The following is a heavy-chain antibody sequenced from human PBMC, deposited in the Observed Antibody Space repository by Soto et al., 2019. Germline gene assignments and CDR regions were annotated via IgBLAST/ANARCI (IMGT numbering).Heavy chain of an antibody. V-gene: IGHV1-69*13. CDR2: IIPIFGTA. Sequence: SVKVSCKASRVAFSKFIVTWVRQAPGLGLEWVGGIIPIFGTANYAQKLQGRVTITADESTSTSYMEVNNLRSEDTAVYYCAKVRYSSPMGYYYGMDVWGQGTTVTVSS. J-gene: IGHJ6*02. D-gene: IGHD6-19*01. CDR1: RVAFSKFI. CDR3: AKVRYSSPMGYYYGMDV.